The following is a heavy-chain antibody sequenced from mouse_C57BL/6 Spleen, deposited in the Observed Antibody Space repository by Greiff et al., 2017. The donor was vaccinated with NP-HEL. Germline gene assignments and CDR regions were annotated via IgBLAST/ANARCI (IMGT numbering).Heavy chain of an antibody. CDR1: GYTFTSYW. CDR3: ARNYNGSSYYAMDY. Sequence: QVQLQQPGAELVKPGASVKLSCKASGYTFTSYWMHWVKQRPGRGLEWIGRIDPNSGGTKYNEKFKSKATLTVDKPSSTAYWQLSSLTSEDSAVYYCARNYNGSSYYAMDYWGQGTSVTVSS. J-gene: IGHJ4*01. CDR2: IDPNSGGT. V-gene: IGHV1-72*01. D-gene: IGHD1-1*01.